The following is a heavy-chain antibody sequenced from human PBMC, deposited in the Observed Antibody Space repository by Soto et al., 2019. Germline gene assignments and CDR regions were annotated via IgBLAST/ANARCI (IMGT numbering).Heavy chain of an antibody. V-gene: IGHV3-11*01. Sequence: PGGSLILSGAASGFRFSDHYMTWIRQAPGKGLEWVSKISGGGTNMYYADSVKGRFTVSRDNAKNSLYLQMNSLRAEDTAVYYCASDPYHYGSGFWGQGTLVTVSS. CDR2: ISGGGTNM. CDR1: GFRFSDHY. J-gene: IGHJ4*02. CDR3: ASDPYHYGSGF. D-gene: IGHD3-10*01.